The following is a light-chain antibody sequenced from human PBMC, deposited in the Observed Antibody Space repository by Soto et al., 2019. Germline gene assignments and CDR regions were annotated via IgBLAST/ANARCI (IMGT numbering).Light chain of an antibody. Sequence: QSVLTQPPSTSGAPGQRVAISCSGSSPNIGSNFVYWYQHLPGRAPRLLILRNDQRPSGVPDRFSGSKSGTSASLAISGLRSEDEADYYCASWDDSLRKVVFGGGTKLTV. CDR1: SPNIGSNF. V-gene: IGLV1-47*01. J-gene: IGLJ3*02. CDR2: RND. CDR3: ASWDDSLRKVV.